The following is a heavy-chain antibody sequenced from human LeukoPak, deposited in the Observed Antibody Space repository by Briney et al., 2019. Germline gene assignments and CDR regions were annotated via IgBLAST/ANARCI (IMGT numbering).Heavy chain of an antibody. CDR1: GFTFSSYG. D-gene: IGHD3-10*01. CDR3: AKDDAWIRFGE. Sequence: GGSLRLSCAASGFTFSSYGMHWVRQAPGKGLEWVAFIRYDGSNKYYADSVKGRFTISRDNSKKTLYLEVSSLTGEDTAVYYCAKDDAWIRFGEWSQGTLVTVSS. J-gene: IGHJ4*02. V-gene: IGHV3-30*02. CDR2: IRYDGSNK.